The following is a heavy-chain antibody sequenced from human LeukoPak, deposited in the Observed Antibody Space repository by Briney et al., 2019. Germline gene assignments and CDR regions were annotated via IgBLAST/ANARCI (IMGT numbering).Heavy chain of an antibody. V-gene: IGHV3-30*02. CDR3: ARDQGYDFSIGYFLDY. CDR1: GFTLSNYG. D-gene: IGHD3-3*01. J-gene: IGHJ4*02. CDR2: LRYDGGKQ. Sequence: PGGSLRLSCGASGFTLSNYGMHWARQAPGKGLEWVAFLRYDGGKQHYADSVKGRFTISRDSSTDTLYLQMNSVRPGDTAVYYCARDQGYDFSIGYFLDYWGQGTRVTVSS.